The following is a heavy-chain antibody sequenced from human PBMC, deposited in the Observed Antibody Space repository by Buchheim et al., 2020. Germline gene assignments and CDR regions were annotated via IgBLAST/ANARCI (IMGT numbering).Heavy chain of an antibody. CDR2: IYYSGST. V-gene: IGHV4-39*01. J-gene: IGHJ5*02. Sequence: QLQLQESGPGLVKPSETLSLTCTVSGGSISSSSYYWGWIRQPPGKGLEWIGSIYYSGSTYYNPSLKSRVTISVATSKNQFSLRLSSVTAADTAVYYCASGYDFWSGQNWFDPWGQGTL. D-gene: IGHD3-3*01. CDR1: GGSISSSSYY. CDR3: ASGYDFWSGQNWFDP.